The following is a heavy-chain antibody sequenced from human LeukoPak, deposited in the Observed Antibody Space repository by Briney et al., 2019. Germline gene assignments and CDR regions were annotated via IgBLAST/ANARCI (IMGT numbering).Heavy chain of an antibody. Sequence: SETLSLTCSVSGGSMTNLYWGWIPQPPGKGMQWIGYVFYRGTSNHNPSLENRVTMSVDTSKTLFSLNLSCVTGADTAVYYCARLSGSYWTFDCWGQGTLVTVSS. J-gene: IGHJ4*02. CDR2: VFYRGTS. CDR1: GGSMTNLY. D-gene: IGHD1-26*01. CDR3: ARLSGSYWTFDC. V-gene: IGHV4-59*08.